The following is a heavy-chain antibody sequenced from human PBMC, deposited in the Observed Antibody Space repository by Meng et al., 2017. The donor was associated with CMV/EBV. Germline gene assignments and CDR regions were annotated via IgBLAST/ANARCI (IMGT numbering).Heavy chain of an antibody. CDR1: GFTVSSNY. D-gene: IGHD2-15*01. Sequence: LSISCEASGFTVSSNYMSWVRQAPGKGLEWVSVIYSGGSTYYADSVKGRFTISRDHSKNTLYLQMNSLRAEDTAVYYCARGTPQFDPWGQGTLVTVSS. CDR2: IYSGGST. CDR3: ARGTPQFDP. V-gene: IGHV3-66*02. J-gene: IGHJ5*02.